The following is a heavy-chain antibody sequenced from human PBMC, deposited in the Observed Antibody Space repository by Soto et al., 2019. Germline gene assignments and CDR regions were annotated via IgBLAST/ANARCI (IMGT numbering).Heavy chain of an antibody. D-gene: IGHD4-17*01. J-gene: IGHJ4*02. V-gene: IGHV1-8*01. CDR1: GYTFLTYD. CDR3: ARRKKRYGPHYFDY. Sequence: QVQLVQSGAEVKKPGASVKVSCKASGYTFLTYDINWVRQAPGQGREWMGWMNPYNGNAGYAQKFQGRVTMTRTTSISIAYMELTSLKSNDTDVYFCARRKKRYGPHYFDYWGQGTLVTVSS. CDR2: MNPYNGNA.